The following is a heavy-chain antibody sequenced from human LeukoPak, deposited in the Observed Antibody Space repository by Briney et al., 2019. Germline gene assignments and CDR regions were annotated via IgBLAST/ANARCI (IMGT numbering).Heavy chain of an antibody. V-gene: IGHV1-2*02. J-gene: IGHJ4*02. CDR3: ARDLVIGGGATDYFDY. CDR2: INPNSGGT. Sequence: ASVKVSCKASGYTFTDYYMHWVRQAPGQGLEWMGWINPNSGGTNYAQKFQGRVTMTRDTSISTAYMELSRLGSDDTAVYYCARDLVIGGGATDYFDYWGQGTLVTVSS. CDR1: GYTFTDYY. D-gene: IGHD1-26*01.